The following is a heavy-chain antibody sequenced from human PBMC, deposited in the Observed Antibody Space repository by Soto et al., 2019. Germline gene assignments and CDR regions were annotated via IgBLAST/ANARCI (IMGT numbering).Heavy chain of an antibody. D-gene: IGHD6-13*01. CDR1: GDSINNSY. J-gene: IGHJ4*02. V-gene: IGHV4-59*01. CDR2: IYYTGTT. Sequence: PSETLSLTCAVSGDSINNSYWSWIRQPPGKRRGWVGNIYYTGTTTYNPSPETRVTMSVDTSKNQFSLKVNSVDAAATAVYYCAKYRRTEAEGFTLDFWGRGTLVT. CDR3: AKYRRTEAEGFTLDF.